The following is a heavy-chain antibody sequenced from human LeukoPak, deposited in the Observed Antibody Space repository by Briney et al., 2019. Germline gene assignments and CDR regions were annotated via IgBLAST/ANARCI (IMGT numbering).Heavy chain of an antibody. D-gene: IGHD4-17*01. CDR1: GGSISSYY. V-gene: IGHV4-38-2*02. CDR3: ARGLGTYGDYYGVGYYFDY. CDR2: IYHSGST. J-gene: IGHJ4*02. Sequence: PSETLSLTCTVSGGSISSYYWSWIRQPPGKGLEWIGSIYHSGSTYYNPSLKSRVTISVDTSKNQFSLKLSSVTAADTAVYYCARGLGTYGDYYGVGYYFDYWGQGTLVTVSS.